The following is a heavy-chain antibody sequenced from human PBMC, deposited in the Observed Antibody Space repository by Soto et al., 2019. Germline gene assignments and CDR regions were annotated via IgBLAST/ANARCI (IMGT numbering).Heavy chain of an antibody. J-gene: IGHJ3*02. CDR3: ARGESQYYYDSSGYYFDAFDI. Sequence: SETLSLTCAVSGGSISSGGYSWSWIRQPPGKGLEWIGYIYHSGSTYYNPSLKSRVTISVDRSKNQFSLKLSSVTAADTAVYYCARGESQYYYDSSGYYFDAFDIWGQGTMVTVSS. CDR1: GGSISSGGYS. V-gene: IGHV4-30-2*01. CDR2: IYHSGST. D-gene: IGHD3-22*01.